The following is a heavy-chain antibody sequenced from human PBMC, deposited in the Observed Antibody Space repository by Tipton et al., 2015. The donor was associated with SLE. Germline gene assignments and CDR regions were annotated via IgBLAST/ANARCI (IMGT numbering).Heavy chain of an antibody. D-gene: IGHD1-26*01. CDR1: GGSISSSSYY. J-gene: IGHJ4*02. Sequence: TLSLTCTVSGGSISSSSYYWGWIRQPPGKGLEWIGSIYYSGSTYYNPSLKSRVTISVDTSKNQFSLKLSSVTAADTAVYYCARGPESGSHASGYWGQGTLVTVSS. V-gene: IGHV4-39*07. CDR3: ARGPESGSHASGY. CDR2: IYYSGST.